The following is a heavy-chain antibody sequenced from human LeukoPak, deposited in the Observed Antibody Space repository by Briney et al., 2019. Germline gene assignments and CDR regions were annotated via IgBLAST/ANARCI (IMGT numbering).Heavy chain of an antibody. V-gene: IGHV1-46*01. Sequence: ASVKVSCKASGYTFTSYYMHWVRQAPGQGLEWMGIINPSGGGTSYAQKFQGRVTMTRDTSTSTVYMELSSLRSEDTAVYYCAREGADYYDSSGYSGPWGQGTLVTVSS. CDR1: GYTFTSYY. D-gene: IGHD3-22*01. CDR3: AREGADYYDSSGYSGP. J-gene: IGHJ5*02. CDR2: INPSGGGT.